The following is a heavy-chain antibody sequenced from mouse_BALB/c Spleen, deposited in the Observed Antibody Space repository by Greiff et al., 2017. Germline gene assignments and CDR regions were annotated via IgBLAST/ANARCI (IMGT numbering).Heavy chain of an antibody. Sequence: QVHVKQSGAELAKPGASVKMSCKASGYTFTSYWMHWVKQRPGQGLEWIGYINPSTGYTEYNQKFKDKATLTADKSSSTAYMQLSSLTSEDSAVYYCARGVYGNYVGYYAMDYWGQGTSVTVSS. CDR1: GYTFTSYW. D-gene: IGHD2-1*01. CDR3: ARGVYGNYVGYYAMDY. V-gene: IGHV1-7*01. CDR2: INPSTGYT. J-gene: IGHJ4*01.